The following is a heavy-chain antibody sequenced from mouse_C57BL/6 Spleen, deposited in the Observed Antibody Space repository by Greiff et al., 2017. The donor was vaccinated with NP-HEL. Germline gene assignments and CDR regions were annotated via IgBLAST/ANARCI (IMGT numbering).Heavy chain of an antibody. D-gene: IGHD3-2*02. Sequence: QVQLQQPGAELVRPGTSVKLSCKASGYTFTSYWMHWVKQRPGQGLEWIGVIDPSDSYTNYNQKFKGKATLTVDTSSSTAYMQLSSLTSEDSAVYYCARKGQATLDYWGQGTTLTVSS. CDR2: IDPSDSYT. J-gene: IGHJ2*01. CDR3: ARKGQATLDY. V-gene: IGHV1-59*01. CDR1: GYTFTSYW.